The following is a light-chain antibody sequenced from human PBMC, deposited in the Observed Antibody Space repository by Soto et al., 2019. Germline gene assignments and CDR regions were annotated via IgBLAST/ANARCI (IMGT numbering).Light chain of an antibody. CDR3: TSYTSNNTYV. CDR1: SIDVGDSDF. CDR2: EVS. V-gene: IGLV2-11*01. J-gene: IGLJ1*01. Sequence: SALTQPRSVSGSPGQSVTISCTGTSIDVGDSDFVSWYQQHPGKAPKLIISEVSKRPSGVPDRFSGSKSGNTASLTVSGLQAEDEADYYCTSYTSNNTYVFGTGTKVTVL.